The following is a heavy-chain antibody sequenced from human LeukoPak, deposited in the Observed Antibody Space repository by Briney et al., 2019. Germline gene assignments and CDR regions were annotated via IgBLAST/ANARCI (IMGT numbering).Heavy chain of an antibody. V-gene: IGHV3-48*01. Sequence: GGSLRLSCAASGFTFSSHSMNWVRQAPGKGLEWVSYISSSSSTIYYADSVKGRFTISRDNAENSLYLQMNSLRAEDTAVYYCARDHHRRLYDSQARDTFDIWGQGTMVTVSS. CDR3: ARDHHRRLYDSQARDTFDI. CDR1: GFTFSSHS. D-gene: IGHD3-22*01. CDR2: ISSSSSTI. J-gene: IGHJ3*02.